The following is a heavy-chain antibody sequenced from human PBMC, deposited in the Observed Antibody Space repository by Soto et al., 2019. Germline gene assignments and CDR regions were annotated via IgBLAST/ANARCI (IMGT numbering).Heavy chain of an antibody. CDR1: GYSISSDYD. CDR3: ARLRGRTYSHYYFDY. Sequence: SETLSITCAVSGYSISSDYDWGWIRQPPGMGLEWIGTIYHSGSTYYNPSLKSRLTISVDTSKNQFPLKLSSVTAADTAVYYCARLRGRTYSHYYFDYWGRGTLVTVSS. CDR2: IYHSGST. V-gene: IGHV4-38-2*01. J-gene: IGHJ4*02. D-gene: IGHD3-10*01.